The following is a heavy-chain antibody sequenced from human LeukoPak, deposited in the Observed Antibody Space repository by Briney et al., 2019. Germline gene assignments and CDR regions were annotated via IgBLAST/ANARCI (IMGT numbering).Heavy chain of an antibody. CDR1: GGSFSGYY. V-gene: IGHV4-34*01. D-gene: IGHD4-17*01. CDR2: INHSGST. J-gene: IGHJ4*02. Sequence: PSETLSLTCAVYGGSFSGYYWSWIRQPPGKGLEWIGEINHSGSTNYNPSLKSRVTISVDTSKNQFSLKLSSVIAADTAVYYCARSVLATVTPDYWGQGTLVTVSS. CDR3: ARSVLATVTPDY.